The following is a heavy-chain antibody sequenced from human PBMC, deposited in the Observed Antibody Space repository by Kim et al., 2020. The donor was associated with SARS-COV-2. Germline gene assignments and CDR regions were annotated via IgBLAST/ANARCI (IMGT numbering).Heavy chain of an antibody. D-gene: IGHD6-19*01. Sequence: ADSVKCRFTISRDNSKNTLYLQMNSLRAEDTAVYYCAKGPYSSGWTYFDYGGQGTLVTVSS. CDR3: AKGPYSSGWTYFDY. V-gene: IGHV3-30*02. J-gene: IGHJ4*02.